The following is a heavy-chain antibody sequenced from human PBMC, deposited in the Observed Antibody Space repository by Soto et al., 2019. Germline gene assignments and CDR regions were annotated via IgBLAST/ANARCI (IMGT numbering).Heavy chain of an antibody. CDR2: ISTDNGNT. V-gene: IGHV1-18*01. CDR1: GYTFTSSG. J-gene: IGHJ6*02. D-gene: IGHD3-3*01. CDR3: ARDQGITTFGVYSMYYYGMDV. Sequence: QVQLVQSGAEVKKPGASVKVSCKASGYTFTSSGISWVRQAPGQGLEWMGWISTDNGNTKYAQHLQGKVSTTTDTSTSTAYMDLRSLRSDETAVYYCARDQGITTFGVYSMYYYGMDVWGQGTTVTVSS.